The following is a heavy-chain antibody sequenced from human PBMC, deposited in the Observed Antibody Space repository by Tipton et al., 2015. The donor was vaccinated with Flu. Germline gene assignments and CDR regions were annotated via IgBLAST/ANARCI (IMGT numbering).Heavy chain of an antibody. CDR2: MNPNSGNT. V-gene: IGHV1-8*03. CDR3: ARDKGGGTYTFDV. D-gene: IGHD1-1*01. CDR1: GYTFTSYD. Sequence: QVQLVQSGAEVKKPGASVKVSCKASGYTFTSYDINWVRQATGQGLEWMGWMNPNSGNTGYAQKFQGRVTITRNKSTGTVHMELSSLRSDDTAMYYCARDKGGGTYTFDVWGQGTMVTVSS. J-gene: IGHJ3*01.